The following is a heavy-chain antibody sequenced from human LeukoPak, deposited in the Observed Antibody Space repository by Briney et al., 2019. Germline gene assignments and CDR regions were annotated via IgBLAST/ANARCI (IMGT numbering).Heavy chain of an antibody. Sequence: GGSLRLSCAASGFTFSNFAMMWVRQAPGTGLQWVSYMSSSGGTIYYADSVKGRFTISRDNAKNSLYLQMNSLRAEDTAVYYCARDPSGSYPWYYGMDVWGQGTTVTVS. J-gene: IGHJ6*02. V-gene: IGHV3-48*03. CDR2: MSSSGGTI. D-gene: IGHD1-26*01. CDR3: ARDPSGSYPWYYGMDV. CDR1: GFTFSNFA.